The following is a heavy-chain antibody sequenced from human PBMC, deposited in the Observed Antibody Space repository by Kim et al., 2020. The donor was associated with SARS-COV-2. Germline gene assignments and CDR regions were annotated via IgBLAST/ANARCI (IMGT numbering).Heavy chain of an antibody. CDR3: ARVKPYYDILTGYSPRGFAFDI. D-gene: IGHD3-9*01. V-gene: IGHV4-59*01. CDR1: GGSISSYY. Sequence: SETLSLTCTVSGGSISSYYWSWIRQPPWKGLEWIGYIYYSGSTNYNPSLKSRVTISVDTSKNQFSLKLSSVTAADTAVYYCARVKPYYDILTGYSPRGFAFDIWGQGTMVTVSS. CDR2: IYYSGST. J-gene: IGHJ3*02.